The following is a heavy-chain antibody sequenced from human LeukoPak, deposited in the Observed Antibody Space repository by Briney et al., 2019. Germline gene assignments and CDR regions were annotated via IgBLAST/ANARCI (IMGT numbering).Heavy chain of an antibody. CDR2: IYYSGST. V-gene: IGHV4-59*12. CDR3: AREDYDILTGYSEDP. CDR1: GGSISSYY. Sequence: SETLSLTCTVSGGSISSYYWSWIRQPPGKGLEWIGYIYYSGSTNYNPSLKSRVTISVDTSKNQFSLKLSSVTAADTAVYYCAREDYDILTGYSEDPWGQGTLVTVSS. J-gene: IGHJ5*02. D-gene: IGHD3-9*01.